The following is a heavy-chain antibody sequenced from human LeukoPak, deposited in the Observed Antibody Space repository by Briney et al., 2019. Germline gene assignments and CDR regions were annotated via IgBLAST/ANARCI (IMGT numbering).Heavy chain of an antibody. CDR1: GFTFSSYA. CDR2: ISDSGGST. J-gene: IGHJ4*02. CDR3: AKVEGASKASVY. V-gene: IGHV3-23*01. Sequence: GGSLRLSCAASGFTFSSYAMSWVRQAPGKGLEWVSAISDSGGSTYYADSVKGRFTISRDNSKNTLYLQMYSLRAEDTAVYYCAKVEGASKASVYWGRGALVTVSS. D-gene: IGHD1-1*01.